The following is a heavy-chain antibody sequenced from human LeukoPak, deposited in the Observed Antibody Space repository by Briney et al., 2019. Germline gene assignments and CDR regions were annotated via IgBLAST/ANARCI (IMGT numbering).Heavy chain of an antibody. CDR2: ISGSGGST. V-gene: IGHV3-23*01. Sequence: GGSLRLSGAASGFTFSSYAMSWVRQAPGKGLEWVSTISGSGGSTFYADSVKGRFTISRDNSRNTLYLHMNSLRAEDSAVYYCAKDHSPGSVTTSGILDYWGQGTLVTVSS. CDR3: AKDHSPGSVTTSGILDY. D-gene: IGHD4-17*01. CDR1: GFTFSSYA. J-gene: IGHJ4*02.